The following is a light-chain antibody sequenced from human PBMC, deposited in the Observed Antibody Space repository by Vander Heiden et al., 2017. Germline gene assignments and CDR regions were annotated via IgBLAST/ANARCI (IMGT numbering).Light chain of an antibody. J-gene: IGKJ1*01. V-gene: IGKV3-15*01. CDR3: QQYNNWPPWT. CDR2: AAS. CDR1: QSVSTN. Sequence: EIVMTQSPATLSVSPGERATLSCRASQSVSTNLAWYQQKPGQGPGLLIFAASTRAPGVPDRISGSGSGTEFALTISSLQSEDFAVYFCQQYNNWPPWTFGQGTKVEIK.